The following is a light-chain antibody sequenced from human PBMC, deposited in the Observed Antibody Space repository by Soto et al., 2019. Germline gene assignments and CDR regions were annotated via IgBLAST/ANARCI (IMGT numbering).Light chain of an antibody. CDR3: GSYASSNTVL. Sequence: QSVLTQPASVSGSPGHSITIPCTGTSSDIGGYNYVSWYQQHPGKAPKLMIYDVSDRPSGVSNRFSGSKSGNTASLTFSGLQAEDEADYYCGSYASSNTVLFGGGTKVTVL. J-gene: IGLJ2*01. V-gene: IGLV2-14*03. CDR1: SSDIGGYNY. CDR2: DVS.